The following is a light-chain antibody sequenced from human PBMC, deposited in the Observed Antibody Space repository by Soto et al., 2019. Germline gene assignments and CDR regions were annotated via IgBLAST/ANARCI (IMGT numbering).Light chain of an antibody. CDR2: DVS. CDR3: SSYTTSNTPYV. CDR1: SSDIGAYNY. J-gene: IGLJ1*01. V-gene: IGLV2-14*01. Sequence: QSALPQSASVSGSPGQSIPISCTGTSSDIGAYNYVSWYQQHPGKAPKVMIHDVSNRPSGVSSRFSGSKSGNTASLTISGLQAEDEADYYCSSYTTSNTPYVFGTGTKVTVL.